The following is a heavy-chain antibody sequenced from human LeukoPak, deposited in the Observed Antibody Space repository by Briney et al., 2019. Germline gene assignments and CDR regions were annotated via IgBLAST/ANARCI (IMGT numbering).Heavy chain of an antibody. CDR2: ICNSGGT. V-gene: IGHV4-4*09. Sequence: PSDTLSLTSTVSGDSISTYYWSWIRQPPGKGLEWIGCICNSGGTNYNPSLKSRVTISVDTSKNQFPLNLSSVTAADTAVYYCAKTGRPNNSGWYRWFDPWGQGTLVTVSS. CDR1: GDSISTYY. D-gene: IGHD6-19*01. J-gene: IGHJ5*02. CDR3: AKTGRPNNSGWYRWFDP.